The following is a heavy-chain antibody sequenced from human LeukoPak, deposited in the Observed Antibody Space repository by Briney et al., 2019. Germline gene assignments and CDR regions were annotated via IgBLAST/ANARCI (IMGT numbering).Heavy chain of an antibody. V-gene: IGHV4-61*02. CDR3: ARGLLPMNY. CDR1: GGSISSGSYY. D-gene: IGHD3-22*01. J-gene: IGHJ4*02. Sequence: PSETLSLTCTVSGGSISSGSYYWSWIRQPAGKGLEWIGRIYTSGSTNYNPSLKSRVTISVDTSKNQFSLKLSSVTAADTAVYYCARGLLPMNYWGQGTLVTVSS. CDR2: IYTSGST.